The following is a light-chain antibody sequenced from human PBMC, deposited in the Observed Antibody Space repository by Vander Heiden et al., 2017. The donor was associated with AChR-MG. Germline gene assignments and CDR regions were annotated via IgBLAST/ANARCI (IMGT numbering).Light chain of an antibody. V-gene: IGKV3-11*01. J-gene: IGKJ4*01. CDR2: DAS. CDR3: QQRYIRPPSLT. Sequence: EIVLTQSPATLSVPPGERATVSCRASQSVGSYLAWYPQKPGQPPRLLIYDASNRATGIPARFSGSGSGTDFTLTISSLEPRDFAVYYCQQRYIRPPSLTFGGGTKVEIK. CDR1: QSVGSY.